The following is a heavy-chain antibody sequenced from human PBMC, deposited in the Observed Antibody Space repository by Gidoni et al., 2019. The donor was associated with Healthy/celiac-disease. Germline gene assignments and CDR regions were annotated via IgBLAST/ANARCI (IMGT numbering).Heavy chain of an antibody. J-gene: IGHJ6*03. CDR2: ISCDGSKK. V-gene: IGHV3-30*04. CDR1: GFTFCSSA. Sequence: VQLVESGGGVVQPGRSLRLPCAPSGFTFCSSAIHLVRKAPGKGLGWVAVISCDGSKKYYADSVKGRFTISRDNSKNTLYLQMNSLRAEDTAVYYCARDKKSRIAAAGESYYYYYMDVWGKGTTVTVSS. D-gene: IGHD6-13*01. CDR3: ARDKKSRIAAAGESYYYYYMDV.